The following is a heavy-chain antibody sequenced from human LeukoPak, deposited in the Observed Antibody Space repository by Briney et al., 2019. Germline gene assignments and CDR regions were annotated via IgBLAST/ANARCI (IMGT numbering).Heavy chain of an antibody. J-gene: IGHJ3*02. Sequence: GGSLRLSYAPSGFTFSSYVMSWVRQAPGKGLEWVAVICGGGSGTYYADTVRGRFTISRDNSKNTVYLQMNSLRAEDTAIYYCAKAVGSSGYFSRDAFDIWGQGTMVTVSS. V-gene: IGHV3-23*01. CDR1: GFTFSSYV. D-gene: IGHD3-22*01. CDR2: ICGGGSGT. CDR3: AKAVGSSGYFSRDAFDI.